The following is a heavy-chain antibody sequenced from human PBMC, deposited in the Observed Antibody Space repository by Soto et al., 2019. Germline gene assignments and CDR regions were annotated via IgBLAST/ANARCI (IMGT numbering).Heavy chain of an antibody. J-gene: IGHJ4*02. D-gene: IGHD3-22*01. CDR3: TREANTYYYDSSGYYYVFDY. CDR2: IRSKAYGGTT. Sequence: GGSLRLSCTASGFTFGDYAMSWFRQAPGKGLEWVGFIRSKAYGGTTEYAASVKGRFTISRDDSKSIAYLQMNSLKTEDTAVYYCTREANTYYYDSSGYYYVFDYWGQGTLVTVSS. V-gene: IGHV3-49*03. CDR1: GFTFGDYA.